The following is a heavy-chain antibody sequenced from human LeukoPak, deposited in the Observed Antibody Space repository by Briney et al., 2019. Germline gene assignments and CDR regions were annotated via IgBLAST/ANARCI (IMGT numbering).Heavy chain of an antibody. CDR2: IYYSGST. V-gene: IGHV4-59*01. CDR3: ARDVRKWAAVAGTVEYYYYGMGV. CDR1: GGSISSYY. Sequence: SETLSLTCTVSGGSISSYYWSWIRQPPGKGLEWIGYIYYSGSTNYNPSLKSRVTISVDTSKNQFSLKLSSVTAADTAVYYCARDVRKWAAVAGTVEYYYYGMGVWGQGTTVTVSS. J-gene: IGHJ6*02. D-gene: IGHD6-19*01.